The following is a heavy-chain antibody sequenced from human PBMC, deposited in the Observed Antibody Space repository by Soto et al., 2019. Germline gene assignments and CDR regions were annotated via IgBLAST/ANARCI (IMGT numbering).Heavy chain of an antibody. CDR2: MNPNSGNT. D-gene: IGHD1-26*01. CDR1: GYTFTSYD. J-gene: IGHJ3*02. V-gene: IGHV1-8*01. CDR3: ASHPLGRTDAFAI. Sequence: RASVKVSCKASGYTFTSYDINWVRQATGQGLEWMGWMNPNSGNTGYAQKFQGRVTMTRNTSISTAYMELSSLGSEDTAVYYCASHPLGRTDAFAIWGQGTMVTVSS.